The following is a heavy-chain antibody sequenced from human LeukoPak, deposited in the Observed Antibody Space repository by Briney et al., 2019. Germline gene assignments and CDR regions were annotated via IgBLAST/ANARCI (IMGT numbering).Heavy chain of an antibody. J-gene: IGHJ5*02. CDR2: LYTSGST. V-gene: IGHV4-61*02. Sequence: PSETLSLTCTVSGDSISSGSYYWSWIRQPAGKGLEWIVRLYTSGSTDYDPSINRRVTISVDTSRNQFSLKLSSVTAADTAVYYCARGESAGYCSSTSCSHWFDPWGQGTLVTVSS. CDR1: GDSISSGSYY. CDR3: ARGESAGYCSSTSCSHWFDP. D-gene: IGHD2-2*01.